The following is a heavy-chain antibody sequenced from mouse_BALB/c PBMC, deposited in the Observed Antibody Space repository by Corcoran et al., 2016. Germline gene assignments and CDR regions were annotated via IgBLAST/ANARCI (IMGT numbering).Heavy chain of an antibody. CDR2: INTYTGEP. CDR3: AREPRAMDY. V-gene: IGHV9-3-1*01. CDR1: GYTFTNYG. Sequence: QIQLVQSGPELKKPGETVKISCKTSGYTFTNYGMNWVKQAPGKGLKWMGWINTYTGEPTYADYFKGRFAFSLETSASTAYLQINNLKNEDTATYFCAREPRAMDYWGQGTSVTVSS. J-gene: IGHJ4*01.